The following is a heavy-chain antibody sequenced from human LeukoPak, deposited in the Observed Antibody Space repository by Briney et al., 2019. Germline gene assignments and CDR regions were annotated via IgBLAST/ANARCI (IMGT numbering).Heavy chain of an antibody. CDR2: INHSGIT. D-gene: IGHD2-21*02. CDR1: GGSFSPYY. V-gene: IGHV4-34*01. J-gene: IGHJ4*02. Sequence: SETLSLTCAVYGGSFSPYYSGWIPDPPREGLERSWEINHSGITNYNPSLQRRVSISVDTSKNQFSLRLSSVTAADTAVYYCARGGFYCGGGCYVDYWGQGTLVTVSS. CDR3: ARGGFYCGGGCYVDY.